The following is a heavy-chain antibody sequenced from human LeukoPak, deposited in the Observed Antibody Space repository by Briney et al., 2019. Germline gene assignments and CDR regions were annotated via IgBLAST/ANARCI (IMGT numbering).Heavy chain of an antibody. CDR3: ARQYYDILTGLFDY. V-gene: IGHV4-39*01. D-gene: IGHD3-9*01. Sequence: SETLSLTCTVSGGSISSSSYYWGWIRQPPGKGLEWIGSIYYSGSTYYNPSLKSRVTISVDTSKNQFSLKLSSVTAADTAVYYCARQYYDILTGLFDYWGQGTLVTVSS. CDR2: IYYSGST. CDR1: GGSISSSSYY. J-gene: IGHJ4*02.